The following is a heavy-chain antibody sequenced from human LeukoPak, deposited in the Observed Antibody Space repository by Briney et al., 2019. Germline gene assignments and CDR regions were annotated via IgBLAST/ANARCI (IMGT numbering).Heavy chain of an antibody. D-gene: IGHD3-10*01. CDR2: MNPNSGNT. CDR3: ASGKLTNYYGSGGVEDDCDY. Sequence: ASVKVSCKASGYTFTSCDINWVRQATGQGLEWMGWMNPNSGNTGYAQKFQGRVTMTRNTSISTAYMELSSLRSEDTAVYYCASGKLTNYYGSGGVEDDCDYWGQGTLVTVSS. V-gene: IGHV1-8*01. CDR1: GYTFTSCD. J-gene: IGHJ4*02.